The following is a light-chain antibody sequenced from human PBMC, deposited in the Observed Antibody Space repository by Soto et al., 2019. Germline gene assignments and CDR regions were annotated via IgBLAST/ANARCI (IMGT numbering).Light chain of an antibody. CDR3: QQYNSYWT. V-gene: IGKV1-5*03. J-gene: IGKJ1*01. CDR2: KAS. Sequence: EIQMTQSPSTLSASVGDRATITCRASQSIGSWLAWYQQKPGKAPKLLIYKASSLESGVPSRFSGSGSGTEFTLTISSLQPDDFATYYCQQYNSYWTFGQGTKVEIK. CDR1: QSIGSW.